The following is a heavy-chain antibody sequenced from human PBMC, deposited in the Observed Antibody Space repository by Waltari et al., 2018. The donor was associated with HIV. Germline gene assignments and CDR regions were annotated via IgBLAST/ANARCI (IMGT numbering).Heavy chain of an antibody. CDR1: GGSISSGGYY. J-gene: IGHJ4*02. Sequence: QVQLQESGPGLVKPSQTLSLTCTVSGGSISSGGYYWSWIRQHPGKGLEWIGYIYYSGSTDSNPSLKSRVTISVDTSKNQFSLKRSSVTAADTAVYYCARAKRHQLAAGAFDYWGQGTLVTVSS. V-gene: IGHV4-31*03. D-gene: IGHD2-2*01. CDR2: IYYSGST. CDR3: ARAKRHQLAAGAFDY.